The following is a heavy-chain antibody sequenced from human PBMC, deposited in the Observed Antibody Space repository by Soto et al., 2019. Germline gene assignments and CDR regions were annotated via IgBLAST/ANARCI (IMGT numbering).Heavy chain of an antibody. CDR1: GGSFSGYY. CDR3: ARGRGRIVGATVYYYGMDV. J-gene: IGHJ6*02. D-gene: IGHD1-26*01. CDR2: INHSGST. V-gene: IGHV4-34*01. Sequence: QVQLQQWGAGLLKPSETLSLTCAVYGGSFSGYYWSWIRQPPGKGLEWLGEINHSGSTNYNPSLKSRVTISVDTSKNQFPLKLSSVTAADTAVYYCARGRGRIVGATVYYYGMDVWGQGTTVTVSS.